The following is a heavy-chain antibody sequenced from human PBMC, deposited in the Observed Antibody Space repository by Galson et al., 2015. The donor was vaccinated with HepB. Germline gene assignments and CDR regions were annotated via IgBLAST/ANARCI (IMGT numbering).Heavy chain of an antibody. CDR1: GGSFSRLA. D-gene: IGHD2-15*01. Sequence: SVKVSCKASGGSFSRLAISWVRQARGQGLEWVGGIIPLFGKVNYAEKFQGGVTLAADESTTTAYMELNSLASEDTAVYYYAREWVHGGVVVAAATGVLWRFDPWGQGTLVTVSS. J-gene: IGHJ5*02. CDR3: AREWVHGGVVVAAATGVLWRFDP. V-gene: IGHV1-69*13. CDR2: IIPLFGKV.